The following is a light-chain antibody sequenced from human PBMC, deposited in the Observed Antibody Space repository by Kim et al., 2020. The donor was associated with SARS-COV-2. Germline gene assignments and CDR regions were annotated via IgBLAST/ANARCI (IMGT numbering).Light chain of an antibody. CDR1: GGSIASNY. CDR3: QSYDSNNHVV. V-gene: IGLV6-57*02. J-gene: IGLJ2*01. Sequence: TVPISCAGSGGSIASNYVQWFQQRPGSAPTTVIYEDDQRPSGVPDRFSGSIDSSSNSASLTISGLKTEDEADYYCQSYDSNNHVVFGGGTQLTVL. CDR2: EDD.